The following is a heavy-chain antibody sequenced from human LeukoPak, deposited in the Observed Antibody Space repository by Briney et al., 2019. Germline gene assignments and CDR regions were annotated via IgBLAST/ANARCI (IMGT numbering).Heavy chain of an antibody. CDR3: AKVVYDSSGYYSYY. D-gene: IGHD3-22*01. J-gene: IGHJ4*02. CDR1: GFTFSSNA. V-gene: IGHV3-23*01. CDR2: ISGGGGRT. Sequence: GGSPRLSCAASGFTFSSNATSGVRQARGEGGDWVSAISGGGGRTYYAGSVKARFTISRDNSKNTLYLQMNRLRAEDTAVYYCAKVVYDSSGYYSYYWGQGTLVTVSS.